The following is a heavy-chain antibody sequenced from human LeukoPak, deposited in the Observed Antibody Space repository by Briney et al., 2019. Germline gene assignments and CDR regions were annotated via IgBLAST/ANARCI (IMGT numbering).Heavy chain of an antibody. D-gene: IGHD6-19*01. CDR2: IYYSGST. CDR3: ARHSTVWYYIDF. J-gene: IGHJ4*02. V-gene: IGHV4-59*08. CDR1: GGSISSFY. Sequence: TETLSLTCTVSGGSISSFYWSRIRQPPGKGLEWIGYIYYSGSTNYNPSLNSRVTISADTSKNQFSLKLTSVTAADTAVYYCARHSTVWYYIDFWGQGTLVTVYS.